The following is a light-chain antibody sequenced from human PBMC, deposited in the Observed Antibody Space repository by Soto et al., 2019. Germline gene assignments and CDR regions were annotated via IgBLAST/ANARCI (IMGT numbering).Light chain of an antibody. CDR3: CSYAGSYTLV. Sequence: QSALTQPRSVSGSPGQSVTISCTGTSSDIGDSNYVSWYQQHPGKAPKLLIYDVTRRPSGVPDRFSGSKSGNTASLTISGPQAEDEADYFCCSYAGSYTLVFGGGTQLTVL. CDR2: DVT. J-gene: IGLJ2*01. V-gene: IGLV2-11*01. CDR1: SSDIGDSNY.